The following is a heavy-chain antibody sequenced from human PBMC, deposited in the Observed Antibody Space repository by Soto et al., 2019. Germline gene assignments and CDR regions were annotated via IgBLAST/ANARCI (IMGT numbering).Heavy chain of an antibody. CDR2: ISYDGSNK. D-gene: IGHD1-1*01. CDR1: GFTFSSYA. V-gene: IGHV3-30-3*01. CDR3: ARDLAHSPTYYYYGLDD. Sequence: GGSLRLSCAASGFTFSSYAMHWVRQAPGKGLEWVAVISYDGSNKYYADSVKGRFTISRDNSKNTLYLQMSSLRAEDTAVYYCARDLAHSPTYYYYGLDDWGQGTTVTVSS. J-gene: IGHJ6*02.